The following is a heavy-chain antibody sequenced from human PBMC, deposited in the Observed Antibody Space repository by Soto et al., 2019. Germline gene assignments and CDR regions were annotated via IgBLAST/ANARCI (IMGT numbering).Heavy chain of an antibody. V-gene: IGHV3-15*01. J-gene: IGHJ4*02. CDR2: IKSKTDGGTT. CDR3: TTNLPYYDFWSGYLY. CDR1: GFTFSNAW. D-gene: IGHD3-3*01. Sequence: EVQLVESRGGLVKPGGSLRLPCAASGFTFSNAWMSWVRQAPGKGLEWVGRIKSKTDGGTTDYAAPVKGRFTISRDNSKNTLYLQMNSLKTEDTTVYYCTTNLPYYDFWSGYLYWGQGTLVTVSS.